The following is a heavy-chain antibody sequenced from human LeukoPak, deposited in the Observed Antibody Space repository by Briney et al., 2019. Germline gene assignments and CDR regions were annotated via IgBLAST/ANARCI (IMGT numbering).Heavy chain of an antibody. CDR1: GFTFSDYY. V-gene: IGHV3-11*06. CDR3: AKDGYCTTTACYPNHFAS. J-gene: IGHJ4*02. Sequence: GGSLRLSCAASGFTFSDYYMSWIRQAPGKGLEWVSYISSSSSYTNYADSVKGRFTISRDNAKNSLYLQMNSLRAEDAAVYHCAKDGYCTTTACYPNHFASWGQGTLVTVSS. D-gene: IGHD2-2*03. CDR2: ISSSSSYT.